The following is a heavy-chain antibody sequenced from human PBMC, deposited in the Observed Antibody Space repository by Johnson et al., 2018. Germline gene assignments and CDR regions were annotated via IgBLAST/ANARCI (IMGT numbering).Heavy chain of an antibody. J-gene: IGHJ3*02. Sequence: VQLLESGGGLVQPGGSLRLSCAASGFTFRRYWMTWVRQAPGKGLEWVSTISNNGGTTYDADSVKGRFTISRENSKNTLYLQMNSLRADDTAVYYCAKRHYYGSGSYDIWGQGTMVTVSS. CDR3: AKRHYYGSGSYDI. D-gene: IGHD3-10*01. CDR1: GFTFRRYW. CDR2: ISNNGGTT. V-gene: IGHV3-23*01.